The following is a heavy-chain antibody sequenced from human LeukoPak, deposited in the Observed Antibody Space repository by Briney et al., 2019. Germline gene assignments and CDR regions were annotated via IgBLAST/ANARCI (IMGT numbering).Heavy chain of an antibody. Sequence: PSETLSLTCAVYGGSFSGYYWSWIRQPPGKGLEWIGEINHSGSTNYNPSLKSRVTISVDTSKNQFSLKLSSVTAADTAVYLCARGIYGDYGLGYWGQGTLVTVSS. CDR3: ARGIYGDYGLGY. V-gene: IGHV4-34*01. CDR1: GGSFSGYY. CDR2: INHSGST. J-gene: IGHJ4*02. D-gene: IGHD4-17*01.